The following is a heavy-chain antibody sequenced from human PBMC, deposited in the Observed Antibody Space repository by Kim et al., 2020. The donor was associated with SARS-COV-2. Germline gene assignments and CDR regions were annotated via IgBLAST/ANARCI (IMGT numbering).Heavy chain of an antibody. CDR1: GYTLTELS. J-gene: IGHJ6*02. Sequence: ASVKVSCKVSGYTLTELSMHWVRQAPGKGLEWMGGFDPEDGETIYAQKFQGRVTMTEDTSTDTAYMELSSLRSEDTAVYYCATDIVLRTLNRYFDWFNRGYYYYYGMDVWGQGTTVTVSS. CDR3: ATDIVLRTLNRYFDWFNRGYYYYYGMDV. CDR2: FDPEDGET. D-gene: IGHD3-9*01. V-gene: IGHV1-24*01.